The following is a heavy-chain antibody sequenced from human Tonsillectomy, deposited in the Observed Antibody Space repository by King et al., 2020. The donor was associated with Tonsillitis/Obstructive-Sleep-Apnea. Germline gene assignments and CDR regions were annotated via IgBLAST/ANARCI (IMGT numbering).Heavy chain of an antibody. V-gene: IGHV3-48*02. CDR2: ISSSSTAI. CDR3: ARDLGYAFDI. Sequence: VQLVESGGGLVQPGGSLRLSCAVSGFTFSDFSVNWVRQAPGKGLEWVSYISSSSTAISYVDSVKGRFTISRDNAKNSLYLQMNSLRDEDTAVYYCARDLGYAFDIWGQGTMVTVSS. J-gene: IGHJ3*02. CDR1: GFTFSDFS.